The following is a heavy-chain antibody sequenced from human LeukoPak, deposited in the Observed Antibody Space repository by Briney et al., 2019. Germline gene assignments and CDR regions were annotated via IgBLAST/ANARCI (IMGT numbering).Heavy chain of an antibody. CDR3: ARARSGYDSLDY. CDR1: GFTFSDYY. CDR2: ISSSSYT. J-gene: IGHJ4*02. V-gene: IGHV3-11*06. Sequence: GGSLRLSCAASGFTFSDYYMSWIRQAPGKGLEWVSYISSSSYTNYADSVKGRFTISRDNAKNSLYLQMNSLRAEDTAVYYCARARSGYDSLDYWGQGTLVTVSS. D-gene: IGHD5-12*01.